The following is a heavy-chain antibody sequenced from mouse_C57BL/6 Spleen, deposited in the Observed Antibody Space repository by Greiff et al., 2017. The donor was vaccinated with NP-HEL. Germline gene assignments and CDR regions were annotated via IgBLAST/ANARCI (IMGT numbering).Heavy chain of an antibody. CDR1: GYTFTNYW. D-gene: IGHD1-1*01. J-gene: IGHJ2*01. CDR2: IYPGGGYT. CDR3: ARGDYYGSSYLDY. Sequence: VQLQQSGAELVRPGTSVKMSCKASGYTFTNYWIGWAKQRPGHGLEWIGDIYPGGGYTNYNEKFKGKATLTADKSSSTAYMQFSSLTSEDSAIYYCARGDYYGSSYLDYWGHGTTLTVSS. V-gene: IGHV1-63*01.